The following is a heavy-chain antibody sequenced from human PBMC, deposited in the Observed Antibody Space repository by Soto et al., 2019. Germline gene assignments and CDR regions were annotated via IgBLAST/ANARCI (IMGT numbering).Heavy chain of an antibody. J-gene: IGHJ6*02. D-gene: IGHD3-3*01. Sequence: GASVKVSCKASGYTFTSYYMHWVRQAPGQGLEWMGIINPSGGSTSYAQKFQGRVTMTRDTSTSTVYMELSSLRSEDTAVYYCARDLLRFLEWLPNYYYYYGMDVWGQGTTVTVSS. CDR3: ARDLLRFLEWLPNYYYYYGMDV. V-gene: IGHV1-46*01. CDR1: GYTFTSYY. CDR2: INPSGGST.